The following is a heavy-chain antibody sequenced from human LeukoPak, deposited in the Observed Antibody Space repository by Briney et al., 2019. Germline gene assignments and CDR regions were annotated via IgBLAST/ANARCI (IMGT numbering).Heavy chain of an antibody. V-gene: IGHV1-18*01. Sequence: ASVKVSCKASGYTFTSYGISWVRQAPGQGLEWMGWISAYNGNTNYAQKLQGRVTMTTDTSTSTAYMELRSLRSDDTAVYYCARGRDSSSWYGDWFDPWGQGTLVTVSS. D-gene: IGHD6-13*01. CDR1: GYTFTSYG. CDR2: ISAYNGNT. CDR3: ARGRDSSSWYGDWFDP. J-gene: IGHJ5*02.